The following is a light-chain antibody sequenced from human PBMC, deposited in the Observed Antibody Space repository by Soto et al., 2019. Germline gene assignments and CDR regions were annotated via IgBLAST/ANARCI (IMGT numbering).Light chain of an antibody. V-gene: IGKV1-5*01. CDR2: DAS. CDR3: QQYSSYSKT. CDR1: QSISSW. J-gene: IGKJ1*01. Sequence: DIQMTQSPSTLSASVGDRLTITCRASQSISSWLAWYQQRPGKAPKLLIFDASSLESGVPSRFSGSGSGTELTLTISSLQPDDYATYYCQQYSSYSKTFGQGTKVDIK.